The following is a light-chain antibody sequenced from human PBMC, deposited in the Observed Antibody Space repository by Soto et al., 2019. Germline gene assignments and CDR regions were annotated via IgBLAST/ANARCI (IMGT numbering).Light chain of an antibody. CDR1: QDISNY. CDR2: DAS. J-gene: IGKJ3*01. V-gene: IGKV1-33*01. Sequence: DIPMTQSPSSLAASVGDRVTITCQASQDISNYLNWYQQKPGKAPKLLIYDASNLETGGPSRFSGSGSGTDFTFTISSLQPEDVATDYCQQYDNLLFTFGPGTKVDIK. CDR3: QQYDNLLFT.